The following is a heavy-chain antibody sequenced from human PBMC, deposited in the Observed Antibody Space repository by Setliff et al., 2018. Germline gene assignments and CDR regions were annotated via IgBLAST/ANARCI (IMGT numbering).Heavy chain of an antibody. CDR2: IQNGGNT. CDR1: GDSISRYY. D-gene: IGHD1-1*01. V-gene: IGHV4-59*12. CDR3: ARIQLGYFDY. J-gene: IGHJ4*02. Sequence: SETLSLTCTVSGDSISRYYWSWIRQPPGKGLEWIGYIQNGGNTKYNPSLGSRITMSVDTSKNSLYLQVNSLRAEDTAVYYCARIQLGYFDYWGRGTLVTVSS.